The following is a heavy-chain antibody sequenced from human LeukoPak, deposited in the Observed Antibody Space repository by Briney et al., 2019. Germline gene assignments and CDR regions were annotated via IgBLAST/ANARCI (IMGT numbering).Heavy chain of an antibody. Sequence: SETLSLTCTVSGGSISKSDYYWGWIRQPPGKGLEWIGSIYYSGSTYYNPSLKSRVTISVDTSKNQFSLKLSSVTAADTAVYYCAGYCGGDCYPPPDYWGQGTLVTVSS. CDR3: AGYCGGDCYPPPDY. D-gene: IGHD2-21*02. CDR1: GGSISKSDYY. CDR2: IYYSGST. J-gene: IGHJ4*02. V-gene: IGHV4-39*07.